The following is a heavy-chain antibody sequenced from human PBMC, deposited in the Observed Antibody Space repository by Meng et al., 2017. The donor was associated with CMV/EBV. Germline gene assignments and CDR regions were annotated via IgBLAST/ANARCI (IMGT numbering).Heavy chain of an antibody. D-gene: IGHD6-6*01. CDR1: GFTFSSYA. J-gene: IGHJ6*02. V-gene: IGHV3-30-3*01. Sequence: GESLKIPCAAPGFTFSSYAMHWVRQAPGKGLEWVAVISYDGSNKYYADSVKGRFPISRDNSKNTLYLEMNSLRAEDTAVYYCAREMDEYSSSFHGVYYYYGMDVWGQGTTVTVSS. CDR2: ISYDGSNK. CDR3: AREMDEYSSSFHGVYYYYGMDV.